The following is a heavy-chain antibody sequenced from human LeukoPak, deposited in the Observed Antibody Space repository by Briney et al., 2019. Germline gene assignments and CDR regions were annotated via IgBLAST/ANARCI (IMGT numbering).Heavy chain of an antibody. D-gene: IGHD3-10*01. Sequence: SVKVSCKTSGGTFNSYSLSWLRQAPGQRLEWLGGVIPFLNVANYSQTFQDRVTITADTSTSVAYMELISLKPDDTAVYYCARGAPKYYFGSESRNYFFDHWGQGTLVTVSS. CDR3: ARGAPKYYFGSESRNYFFDH. CDR1: GGTFNSYS. CDR2: VIPFLNVA. J-gene: IGHJ4*02. V-gene: IGHV1-69*10.